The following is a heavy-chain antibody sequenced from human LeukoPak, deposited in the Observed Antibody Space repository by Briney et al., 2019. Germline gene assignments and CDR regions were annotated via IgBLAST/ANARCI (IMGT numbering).Heavy chain of an antibody. CDR2: IYYSGST. J-gene: IGHJ4*02. CDR3: ARGASSGYPYYFDY. CDR1: GGSISSSSYY. V-gene: IGHV4-39*07. D-gene: IGHD3-22*01. Sequence: SETLSLTCTVSGGSISSSSYYWGWIRQPPGKGLEWIGSIYYSGSTYYNPSLKSRVTISVDTSKNQFSLKLSSVTAADTAVYYCARGASSGYPYYFDYWGQGTLVTVSS.